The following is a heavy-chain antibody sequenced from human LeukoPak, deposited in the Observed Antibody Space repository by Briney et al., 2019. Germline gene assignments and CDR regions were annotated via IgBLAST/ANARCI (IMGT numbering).Heavy chain of an antibody. V-gene: IGHV1-69*04. CDR3: VVVAATGDAFDI. CDR2: IIPIVGIA. Sequence: ASVKVSCKASGGTFSSYAISWVRQAPGQGLEWMGRIIPIVGIANYAQKFQGRVTITADKSTSTAYMELSSLRSEDTAVYYCVVVAATGDAFDIWGQGTMVTVSS. CDR1: GGTFSSYA. D-gene: IGHD2-15*01. J-gene: IGHJ3*02.